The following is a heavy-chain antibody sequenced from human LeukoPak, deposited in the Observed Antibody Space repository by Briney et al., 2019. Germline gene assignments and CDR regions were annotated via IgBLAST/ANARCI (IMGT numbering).Heavy chain of an antibody. Sequence: SGGSLRLSCAASGFTFSSYAMSWVRQAPGKGLEWVSAISGSSGSTYYADSVKGRFTISRDNSKNTLYLQMNSLRAEDTAVYYCAKDLEVEGYCSSTSCYPNFDYWGQGTLVTVSS. J-gene: IGHJ4*02. CDR1: GFTFSSYA. CDR3: AKDLEVEGYCSSTSCYPNFDY. V-gene: IGHV3-23*01. D-gene: IGHD2-2*01. CDR2: ISGSSGST.